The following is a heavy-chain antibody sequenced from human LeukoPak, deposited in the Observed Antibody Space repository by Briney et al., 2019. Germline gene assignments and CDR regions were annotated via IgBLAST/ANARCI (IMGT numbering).Heavy chain of an antibody. CDR1: GGSISSYY. D-gene: IGHD1-26*01. CDR2: IYYSGST. J-gene: IGHJ4*02. V-gene: IGHV4-59*01. Sequence: PSETLSPTCTVSGGSISSYYWSWIRQPPGKGLEWIGYIYYSGSTNYNPSLKSRVTISVDTSKNQFSLKLSSVTAADTAVYYCARDSGVGAHDYWGQGTLVTVSS. CDR3: ARDSGVGAHDY.